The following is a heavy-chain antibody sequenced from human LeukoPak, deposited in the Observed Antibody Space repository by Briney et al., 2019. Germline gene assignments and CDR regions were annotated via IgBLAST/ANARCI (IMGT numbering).Heavy chain of an antibody. Sequence: PGGSLRLSCAASGFTFSSYEMNWVRQAPGKGLEWVSYISSSDTTIYYADSVKGRFTISRDNAKNSLYLQMNSLRAEDTAVYYCARDAYNLFDYWGQGTLVTVSS. CDR3: ARDAYNLFDY. V-gene: IGHV3-48*03. J-gene: IGHJ4*02. CDR2: ISSSDTTI. CDR1: GFTFSSYE. D-gene: IGHD1-1*01.